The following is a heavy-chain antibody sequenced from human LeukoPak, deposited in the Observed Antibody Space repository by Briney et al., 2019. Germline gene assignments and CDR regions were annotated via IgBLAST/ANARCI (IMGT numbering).Heavy chain of an antibody. V-gene: IGHV1-18*01. D-gene: IGHD3-3*01. Sequence: EAPVKVSCKASGYTFTSYGISWVRQAPGQGLEWMGWISAYNGNTNYAQKLQGRVTMTTDTSTSTAYMELRSLRSDDTAAYYCAKSLRFLEWLDAFDIWGQGTMVTVSS. CDR3: AKSLRFLEWLDAFDI. J-gene: IGHJ3*02. CDR2: ISAYNGNT. CDR1: GYTFTSYG.